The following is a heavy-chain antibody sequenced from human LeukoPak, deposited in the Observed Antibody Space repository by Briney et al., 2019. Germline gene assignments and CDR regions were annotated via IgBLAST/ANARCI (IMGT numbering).Heavy chain of an antibody. CDR1: GFTFSSHG. D-gene: IGHD3-22*01. CDR3: AKGYYYDNSGESYFDY. J-gene: IGHJ4*02. V-gene: IGHV3-23*01. Sequence: GGSLRLSCAASGFTFSSHGMNWVRQAPGKGLEWVSGIIPSGHTTYYADSVRGRFTISRDNSRNTLYLQMNSLRAEDTAVYYCAKGYYYDNSGESYFDYWGQGTLVTVSS. CDR2: IIPSGHTT.